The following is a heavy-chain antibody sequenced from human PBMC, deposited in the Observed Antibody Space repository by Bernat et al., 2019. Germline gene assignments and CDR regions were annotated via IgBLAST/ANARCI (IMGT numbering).Heavy chain of an antibody. Sequence: EVQLLESGGGLVQPGGSLRLSCAASGFTFSSYAMSWVRQAPGKGLEWVSAISGSGGSTYYADSVKGRFTISRDNSKNTLYLQMNSLRAEDTAVYYCARLYDFWSGYEPFCDYWGQGTLVTVSS. V-gene: IGHV3-23*01. CDR3: ARLYDFWSGYEPFCDY. D-gene: IGHD3-3*01. CDR2: ISGSGGST. CDR1: GFTFSSYA. J-gene: IGHJ4*02.